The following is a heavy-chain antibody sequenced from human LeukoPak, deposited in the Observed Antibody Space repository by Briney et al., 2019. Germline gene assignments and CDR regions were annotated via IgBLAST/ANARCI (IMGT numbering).Heavy chain of an antibody. CDR2: ISSSGSTI. J-gene: IGHJ4*02. V-gene: IGHV3-48*03. D-gene: IGHD2-2*01. Sequence: GGSLRLSCAASGFTFSSYEMNWVRQAPGKGLEWVSYISSSGSTISYADSVKGRFTISRDNAKNSLYLQMNSLRPEDTAVYYCARRYPAGFPCDHWGQGTLVTVSS. CDR3: ARRYPAGFPCDH. CDR1: GFTFSSYE.